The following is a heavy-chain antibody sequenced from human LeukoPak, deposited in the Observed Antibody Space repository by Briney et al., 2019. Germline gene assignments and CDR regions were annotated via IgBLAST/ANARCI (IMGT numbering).Heavy chain of an antibody. CDR1: GGSISSYY. J-gene: IGHJ4*02. Sequence: SETLSLTCTVSGGSISSYYWSWIRQPAGKGLEWIGRIYISGSANYNPSLKSRVTMSVDTSKNQFSLKLSSVTAADTAIYYCARGVSDFAPFYWGQGTLVTVSS. D-gene: IGHD2-21*02. V-gene: IGHV4-4*07. CDR2: IYISGSA. CDR3: ARGVSDFAPFY.